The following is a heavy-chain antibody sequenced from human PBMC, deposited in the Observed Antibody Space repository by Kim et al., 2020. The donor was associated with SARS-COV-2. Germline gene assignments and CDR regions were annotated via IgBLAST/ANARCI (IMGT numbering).Heavy chain of an antibody. J-gene: IGHJ4*02. CDR3: ARDSVVVPAAISFDY. V-gene: IGHV4-34*01. CDR1: GGSFSGYY. D-gene: IGHD2-2*01. Sequence: SETLSLTCAVYGGSFSGYYWSWIRQPPGKGLEWIGEINHSGSTNYNPSLKSRVTISVDTSKNQFSLKLSSVTAADTAVYYCARDSVVVPAAISFDYWGQGTLVTVSS. CDR2: INHSGST.